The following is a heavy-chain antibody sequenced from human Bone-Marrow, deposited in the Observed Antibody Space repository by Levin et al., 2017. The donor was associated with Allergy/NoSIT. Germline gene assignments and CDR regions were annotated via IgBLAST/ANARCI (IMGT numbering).Heavy chain of an antibody. J-gene: IGHJ4*02. Sequence: SQTLSLTCTVSGGSISSYYWSWIRQPPGKGLEWIGYIYYSGSTNYNPSLKSRVTISVDTSKNQFSLKLSSVTAADTAVYYCASGYDYWRDPFDYWGQGTLVTVSS. CDR3: ASGYDYWRDPFDY. CDR2: IYYSGST. CDR1: GGSISSYY. V-gene: IGHV4-59*01. D-gene: IGHD5-12*01.